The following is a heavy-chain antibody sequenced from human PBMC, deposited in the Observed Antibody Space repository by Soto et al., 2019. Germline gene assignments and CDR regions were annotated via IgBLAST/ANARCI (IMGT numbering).Heavy chain of an antibody. J-gene: IGHJ4*02. D-gene: IGHD6-19*01. CDR2: IYYDGGT. Sequence: PSETLSLTCTVSGDSISTSSYYWGWIRQPPGKGLEWIGSIYYDGGTYYNPSLKSRVTISLDTSNNQFSLRLSSVTAADTAVYYCASYSSGWYSGDYWGQGTLVTVSS. V-gene: IGHV4-39*01. CDR1: GDSISTSSYY. CDR3: ASYSSGWYSGDY.